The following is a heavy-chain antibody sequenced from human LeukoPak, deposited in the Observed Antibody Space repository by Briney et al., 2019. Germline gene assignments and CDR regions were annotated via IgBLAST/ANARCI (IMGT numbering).Heavy chain of an antibody. V-gene: IGHV4-39*01. CDR3: ARRLGDYYMDV. CDR1: GGSIGNIDW. Sequence: PSETLSLTCVVSGGSIGNIDWWSWVRQPPGKGLEWIGSIYYSGSTYYNPSLKSRVAISVDTSKNQFSLKLSSVTATDTAVYYCARRLGDYYMDVWGKGTTVTVSS. J-gene: IGHJ6*03. CDR2: IYYSGST.